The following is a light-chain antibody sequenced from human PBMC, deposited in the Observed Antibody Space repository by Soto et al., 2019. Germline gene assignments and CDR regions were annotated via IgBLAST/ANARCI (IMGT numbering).Light chain of an antibody. Sequence: DIQMTQSPSSLSASVGDRVTITCQASQDISNYLNWYQQKPGKAPKLLIYDASNLETGVPSRFSGSGSGTEITLTISSLQPDDFATYYCQHYNSYSEAFGQGTKVDIK. V-gene: IGKV1-33*01. CDR2: DAS. CDR1: QDISNY. J-gene: IGKJ1*01. CDR3: QHYNSYSEA.